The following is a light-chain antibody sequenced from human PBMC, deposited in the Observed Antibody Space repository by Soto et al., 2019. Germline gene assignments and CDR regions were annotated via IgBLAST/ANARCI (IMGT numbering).Light chain of an antibody. J-gene: IGLJ1*01. Sequence: QSALTRPXSVSGSPGQSITXXCTGASLVSWYQLHPGKAPKLIIYGDSKRPSGVSSRFSGSKSGSTASLAISGLQSEDEAXXYCATCDDSLNDCVFGTGTKLTVL. CDR3: ATCDDSLNDCV. CDR1: SL. V-gene: IGLV2-14*02. CDR2: GDS.